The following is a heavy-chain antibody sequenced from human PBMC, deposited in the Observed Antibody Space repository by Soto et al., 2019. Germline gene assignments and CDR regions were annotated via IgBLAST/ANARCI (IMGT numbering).Heavy chain of an antibody. CDR3: VRSSGWTGDF. V-gene: IGHV3-7*04. D-gene: IGHD3-10*01. J-gene: IGHJ4*02. CDR1: GFTFSSRW. Sequence: EVQLVEAGGGLVQPGGSLRLSCVASGFTFSSRWMNWVRHVPGKGLEWVANIKQDGREIHYVDSVKGRFTISRDNAKNSLYLQMISRRVEDTAVYHCVRSSGWTGDFWGQGMLVSVSS. CDR2: IKQDGREI.